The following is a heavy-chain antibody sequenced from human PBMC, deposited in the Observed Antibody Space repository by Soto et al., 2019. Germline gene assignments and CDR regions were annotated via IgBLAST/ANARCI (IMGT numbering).Heavy chain of an antibody. D-gene: IGHD3-3*02. Sequence: QVQLQQWGAGLLKPSETLSLTCAVYGGSFSSYCWTWIRQAPGKGLEWIGEINHSGGTNYNSSLKSRVTISVDTSKNQFSLILYSVTAADTAVYYCARDRRYYHFWSGYQNERPYGMDVWGHGTTVTVSS. J-gene: IGHJ6*02. CDR2: INHSGGT. V-gene: IGHV4-34*02. CDR3: ARDRRYYHFWSGYQNERPYGMDV. CDR1: GGSFSSYC.